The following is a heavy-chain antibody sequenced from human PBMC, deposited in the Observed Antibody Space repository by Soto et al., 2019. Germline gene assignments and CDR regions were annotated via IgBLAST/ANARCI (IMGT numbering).Heavy chain of an antibody. CDR2: INHSGST. D-gene: IGHD6-13*01. Sequence: QVQLQQWGAGLLKPSETLSLTCAVYGGSFSGYYWSWIRQPPGKGLEWIGEINHSGSTNYNPSLKSRVPISVDTSKNQFPLKLSSVTAADTAVYYCARPAIAAAVSAFDYWGQGTLVTVSS. J-gene: IGHJ4*02. CDR3: ARPAIAAAVSAFDY. V-gene: IGHV4-34*01. CDR1: GGSFSGYY.